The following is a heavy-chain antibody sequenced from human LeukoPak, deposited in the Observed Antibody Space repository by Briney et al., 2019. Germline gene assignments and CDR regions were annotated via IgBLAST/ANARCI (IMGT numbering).Heavy chain of an antibody. D-gene: IGHD6-13*01. Sequence: SVKVSCKASGGTFSSYAISWVRQAPGQGLEWMGGIIPIFGTANYAQKFQGRVTITADESTSTACMELSSLRSEDTAVYYCARDGYSSSWNHFDYWGQGTLVTVSS. CDR3: ARDGYSSSWNHFDY. J-gene: IGHJ4*02. V-gene: IGHV1-69*13. CDR1: GGTFSSYA. CDR2: IIPIFGTA.